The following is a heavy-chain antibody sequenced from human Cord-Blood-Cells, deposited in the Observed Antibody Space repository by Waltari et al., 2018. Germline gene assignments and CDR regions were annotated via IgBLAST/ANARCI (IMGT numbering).Heavy chain of an antibody. CDR1: GFTFSSYG. J-gene: IGHJ3*02. D-gene: IGHD3-16*01. V-gene: IGHV3-30*18. CDR2: ISDDGSNK. Sequence: QVQLVESGGGVVQPGRSLRLSCAASGFTFSSYGMHGVRQAPGKGLEWVEVISDDGSNKYYADSVKGRFTISRDNSKNTLYLQMNSLRAEDTAVYYCAKVQVGDDAFDIWGQGTMVTVSS. CDR3: AKVQVGDDAFDI.